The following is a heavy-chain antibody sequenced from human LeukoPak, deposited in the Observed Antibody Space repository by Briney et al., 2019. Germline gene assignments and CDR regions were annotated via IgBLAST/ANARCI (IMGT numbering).Heavy chain of an antibody. V-gene: IGHV3-23*01. J-gene: IGHJ6*02. CDR3: AKLGGDYYYGMDV. Sequence: PGGSLRLSCAASGFTFSSYAMSWVRLAPGKGLEWVSAISGSGGSTYYADSVKGRFTISRDNSKNTLYLQMNSLRAEDTAVYYCAKLGGDYYYGMDVWGQGTTVTVSS. CDR2: ISGSGGST. CDR1: GFTFSSYA. D-gene: IGHD3-16*01.